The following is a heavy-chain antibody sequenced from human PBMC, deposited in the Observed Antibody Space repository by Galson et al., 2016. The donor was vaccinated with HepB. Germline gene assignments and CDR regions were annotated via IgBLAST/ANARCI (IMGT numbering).Heavy chain of an antibody. CDR1: GFTFSHYT. CDR3: AKASILND. V-gene: IGHV3-21*01. CDR2: ISISSNFT. Sequence: SLRLSCAASGFTFSHYTMNWVRQPPGKGLEWVSSISISSNFTHYADSVRGRFTISRDNAKNSLFLQMSSLRAEDTAIYYCAKASILNDWGQGILVTVSS. J-gene: IGHJ4*02. D-gene: IGHD3-3*01.